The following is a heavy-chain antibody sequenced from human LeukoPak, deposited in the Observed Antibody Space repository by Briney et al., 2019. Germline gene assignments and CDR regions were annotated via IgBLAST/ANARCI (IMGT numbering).Heavy chain of an antibody. CDR1: GFTFSGSA. J-gene: IGHJ5*02. D-gene: IGHD3-22*01. V-gene: IGHV3-73*01. CDR3: TRDSRTYNWFDP. Sequence: GGSLRLSCAASGFTFSGSAIHWVRQSSGKGLEWVGQIDKKDKGYATATAYAASVKGRFTISRDDSINTAYLQMKSLKTEDTALYYCTRDSRTYNWFDPWGQGTLVTVSS. CDR2: IDKKDKGYATAT.